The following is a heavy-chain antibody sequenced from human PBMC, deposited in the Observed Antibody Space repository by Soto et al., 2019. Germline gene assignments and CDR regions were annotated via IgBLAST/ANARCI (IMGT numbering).Heavy chain of an antibody. CDR3: AKDRTVTTYYYYYGMDV. J-gene: IGHJ6*02. CDR1: GFTFSSYA. D-gene: IGHD4-4*01. Sequence: GGSLRLSCAASGFTFSSYAMSWVRQAPGKGLEWVSAISGSGVSTYYADSVKGRFTISRDNSKNTLYLQMNSLRAEDTAVYYCAKDRTVTTYYYYYGMDVWGQGTTVTVSS. V-gene: IGHV3-23*01. CDR2: ISGSGVST.